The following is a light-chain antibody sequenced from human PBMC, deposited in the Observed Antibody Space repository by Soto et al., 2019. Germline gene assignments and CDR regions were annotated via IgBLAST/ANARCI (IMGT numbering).Light chain of an antibody. CDR1: SSDVGSFNL. J-gene: IGLJ1*01. CDR2: EVS. V-gene: IGLV2-14*02. CDR3: SSYTSSSTRV. Sequence: QSVLTQPASVSGSPGQSIAISCTGTSSDVGSFNLVSWYQQHPGKAPKLLIYEVSERPSGVSNRFSGSKSGNTASLTISGLQPEDEADYYCSSYTSSSTRVFGTGTKVTV.